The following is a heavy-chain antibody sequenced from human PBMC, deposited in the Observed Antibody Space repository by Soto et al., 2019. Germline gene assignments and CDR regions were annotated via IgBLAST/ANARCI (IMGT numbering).Heavy chain of an antibody. CDR3: VRCSGDSCYGLQY. CDR2: INWNGGST. Sequence: EVQLVESGGGVVRPGGSLRLSCAASGFTFDDYGMSWVRQAPGKGLEWVSVINWNGGSTGYADSVKGRFTISRDNAKKSLYLQRNSMRAYDTALYYCVRCSGDSCYGLQYWGQGTMVTVSS. D-gene: IGHD2-15*01. J-gene: IGHJ1*01. CDR1: GFTFDDYG. V-gene: IGHV3-20*04.